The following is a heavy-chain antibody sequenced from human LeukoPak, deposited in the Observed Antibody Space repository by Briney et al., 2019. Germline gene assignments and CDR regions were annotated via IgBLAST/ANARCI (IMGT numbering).Heavy chain of an antibody. CDR3: AAESERWLVRS. CDR2: IYYSGST. D-gene: IGHD6-19*01. Sequence: SETLSLTYTVSGGSIGSHYWSWIRQPPGKGMEWIGYIYYSGSTSYNPSLKSRVTISIDMSKNQFSLKLNSVTAADTAVYYCAAESERWLVRSWGQGTLVTVSS. V-gene: IGHV4-59*03. CDR1: GGSIGSHY. J-gene: IGHJ4*02.